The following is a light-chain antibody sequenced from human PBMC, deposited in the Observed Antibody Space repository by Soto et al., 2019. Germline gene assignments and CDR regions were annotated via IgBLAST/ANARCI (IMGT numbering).Light chain of an antibody. CDR2: DVS. V-gene: IGKV2D-29*01. CDR1: QILLYSDGKTY. CDR3: MQRTHVPIT. J-gene: IGKJ5*01. Sequence: DIVMTQSPLSLPVTPGQPASISCRSSQILLYSDGKTYLYWYLQGPGQPPQLLIYDVSNRFSGVPDRFSGSGSGTDFTLKISRAEAEDVGVYYCMQRTHVPITFGQGTRLEIK.